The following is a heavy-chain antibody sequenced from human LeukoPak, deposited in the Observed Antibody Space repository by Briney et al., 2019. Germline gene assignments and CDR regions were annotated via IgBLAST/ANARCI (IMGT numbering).Heavy chain of an antibody. CDR2: INPQSGST. D-gene: IGHD3-10*01. V-gene: IGHV1-2*02. CDR1: GYTFTGHF. J-gene: IGHJ5*02. Sequence: ASVKVSCKASGYTFTGHFIHWVRQAPGQGLEWMGWINPQSGSTSYAQPFQGRVVMTLDTSVNSVYMEMSSLGCDDTATYFCARDRADEYSAGSYVSFDPWGRGTPLTVSS. CDR3: ARDRADEYSAGSYVSFDP.